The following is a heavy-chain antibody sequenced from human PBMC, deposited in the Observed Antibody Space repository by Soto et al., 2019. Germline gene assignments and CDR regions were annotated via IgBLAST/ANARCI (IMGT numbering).Heavy chain of an antibody. CDR3: ARFVQWELLRRKNYYGMDV. CDR1: GGSFSGYY. Sequence: SETLPLTCAVYGGSFSGYYWSWIRQPPGKGLEWIGEINHSGSTNYNPSLKSRVTISVDTSKNQFSLKLSSVTAADTAVYYCARFVQWELLRRKNYYGMDVWGQGTTVTVSS. V-gene: IGHV4-34*01. CDR2: INHSGST. D-gene: IGHD1-26*01. J-gene: IGHJ6*02.